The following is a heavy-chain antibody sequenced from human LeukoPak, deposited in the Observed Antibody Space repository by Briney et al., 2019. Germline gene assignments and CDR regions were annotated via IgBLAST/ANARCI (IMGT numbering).Heavy chain of an antibody. J-gene: IGHJ4*02. D-gene: IGHD1-26*01. Sequence: GGSLRLSCVASGFTFSNYWMSWVRQAPGKGLEWVANIKQDGSEMYYVESAKGRFTISRDNAENSLYLQMNSLRVEDTAVYYCARDKIVGPTILDSWSQGTLVTVSS. CDR3: ARDKIVGPTILDS. CDR2: IKQDGSEM. CDR1: GFTFSNYW. V-gene: IGHV3-7*03.